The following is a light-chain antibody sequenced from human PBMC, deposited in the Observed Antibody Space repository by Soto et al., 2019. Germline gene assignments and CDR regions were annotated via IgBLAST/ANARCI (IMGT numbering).Light chain of an antibody. Sequence: QSVLTQPPSVSGAPGQRVTLSCTGRRSNIGTNIDVHCYHQVPGTDPRLLISGNCNRPSGIPDRFSGSKSGTSASLAITGLQAEDEADYCCQSYVISLSGYVFGTGTKLTVL. V-gene: IGLV1-40*01. CDR1: RSNIGTNID. CDR2: GNC. CDR3: QSYVISLSGYV. J-gene: IGLJ1*01.